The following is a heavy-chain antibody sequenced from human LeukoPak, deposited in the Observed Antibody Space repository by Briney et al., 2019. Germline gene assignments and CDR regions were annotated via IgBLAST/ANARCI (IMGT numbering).Heavy chain of an antibody. CDR1: GYTFTSYD. CDR2: MNPNSGNT. D-gene: IGHD3-10*01. Sequence: ASVKASCKASGYTFTSYDINWVRQATGQGLEWMGWMNPNSGNTGYAQKFQGRVTMTRNTSISTAYMELSSLRSEDTAVYYCARDYGSGSSYDYWGQGTLVTVSS. J-gene: IGHJ4*02. CDR3: ARDYGSGSSYDY. V-gene: IGHV1-8*01.